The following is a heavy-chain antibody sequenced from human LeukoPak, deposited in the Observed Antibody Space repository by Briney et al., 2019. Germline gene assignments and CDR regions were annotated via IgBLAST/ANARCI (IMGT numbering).Heavy chain of an antibody. Sequence: GRSLRLSCAASGFTFSSYGMHWVRQAPGKGLEWVAVISYDGSNKYYADSVKGRFTISRDNSKNTLYLQMNSLRAEDTAVYYCAKVSGITMVRGADDYWGQGTLVNVSS. CDR2: ISYDGSNK. V-gene: IGHV3-30*18. D-gene: IGHD3-10*01. CDR3: AKVSGITMVRGADDY. J-gene: IGHJ4*02. CDR1: GFTFSSYG.